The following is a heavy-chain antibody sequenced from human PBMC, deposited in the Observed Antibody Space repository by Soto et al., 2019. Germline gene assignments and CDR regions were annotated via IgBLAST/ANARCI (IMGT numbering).Heavy chain of an antibody. D-gene: IGHD3-3*01. CDR2: IYHSGST. CDR3: ATLTPRITIFGVVIGNDAFDI. CDR1: SGSISSSNW. J-gene: IGHJ3*02. V-gene: IGHV4-4*02. Sequence: QVQLQESGPGLAKPSGTLSLTCAVSSGSISSSNWWSWVRQPPGKGLEWIGEIYHSGSTNYNPSLNSRVTISVDKSKNQFSLKLSSVTAADTAVYYCATLTPRITIFGVVIGNDAFDIWGQGTMVTVSS.